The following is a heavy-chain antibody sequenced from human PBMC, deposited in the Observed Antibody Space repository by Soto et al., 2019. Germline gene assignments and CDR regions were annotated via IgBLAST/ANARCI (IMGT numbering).Heavy chain of an antibody. CDR1: GFSFSTFA. D-gene: IGHD3-3*01. V-gene: IGHV3-30-3*01. Sequence: QAYLVESGGGVVQPGRSLRLSCAASGFSFSTFALHWVRQAPGEGLVWVALISHDGRNEKYAESVKGRFTISRDNSKNTVYMQMDSLRLEDTGVYYCARDGLPDDFRSGGYWFDPWGQGTQVTVSS. CDR3: ARDGLPDDFRSGGYWFDP. CDR2: ISHDGRNE. J-gene: IGHJ5*02.